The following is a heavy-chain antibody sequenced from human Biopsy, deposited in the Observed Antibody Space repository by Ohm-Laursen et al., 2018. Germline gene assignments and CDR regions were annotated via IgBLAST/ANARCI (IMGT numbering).Heavy chain of an antibody. CDR3: ARTPRDSFWSGSYKRGLWFDP. CDR1: GGSIIIYY. D-gene: IGHD3-3*01. CDR2: VYNGGIT. Sequence: SETLSLTCSVSGGSIIIYYWTWIRQPPGKGLEWIGHVYNGGITNYNPSLKSRVTISKDTSKNQFSLQVNSVTAADTAVYYCARTPRDSFWSGSYKRGLWFDPWGRGTLVIVSS. V-gene: IGHV4-59*01. J-gene: IGHJ5*02.